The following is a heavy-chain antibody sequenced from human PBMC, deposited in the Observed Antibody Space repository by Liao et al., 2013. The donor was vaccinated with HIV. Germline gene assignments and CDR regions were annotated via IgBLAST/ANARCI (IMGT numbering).Heavy chain of an antibody. CDR2: INHSGST. CDR3: ARGNVSFRVGILDY. J-gene: IGHJ4*02. D-gene: IGHD3-10*01. V-gene: IGHV4-34*01. CDR1: GGSFSGYY. Sequence: QVQLQQWGAGLLKPSETLSLTCAVYGGSFSGYYWSWIRQPPGKGLEWIGEINHSGSTNYNPSLKSRVTISVDTSKNQFSLKLSSVTAADTAVYYCARGNVSFRVGILDYWGQGNPGSPSP.